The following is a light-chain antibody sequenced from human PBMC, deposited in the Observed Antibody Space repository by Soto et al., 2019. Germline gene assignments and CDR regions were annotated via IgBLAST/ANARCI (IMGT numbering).Light chain of an antibody. CDR2: GAS. J-gene: IGKJ1*01. Sequence: IVVTQSPATLSLSPGERATLSCRASQSVSSSYLAWYQQKPGQAPRLISYGASSRATGIPARVSGSGSGTDFTLTISGLKPEDFAVYYCQQYGNSRGTFGQGTKVDIK. CDR1: QSVSSSY. CDR3: QQYGNSRGT. V-gene: IGKV3-20*01.